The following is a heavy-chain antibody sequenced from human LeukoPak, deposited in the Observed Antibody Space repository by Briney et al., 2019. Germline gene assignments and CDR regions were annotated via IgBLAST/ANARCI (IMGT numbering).Heavy chain of an antibody. CDR2: ISSSPSYI. Sequence: MAGGSLRLSCAASGFSFSRYNMNWVRQAPGKGLEWVSSISSSPSYIYYADSVKGRFTISRDDAKNSLYLQMNSLRAEDTAVYYCARGNLWFGELGYWGQGTLVTVSS. J-gene: IGHJ4*02. CDR1: GFSFSRYN. D-gene: IGHD3-10*01. V-gene: IGHV3-21*01. CDR3: ARGNLWFGELGY.